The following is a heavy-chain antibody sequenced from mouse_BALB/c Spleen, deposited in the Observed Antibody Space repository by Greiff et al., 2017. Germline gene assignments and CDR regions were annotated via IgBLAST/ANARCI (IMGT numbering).Heavy chain of an antibody. CDR1: GFTFSSYG. D-gene: IGHD2-14*01. Sequence: EVKVVESGGGLVQPGGSLKLSCAASGFTFSSYGMSWVRQTPDKRLELVATINSNGGSTYYPDSVKGRFTISRDNAKNTLYLQMSSLKSEDTAMYYCARDAYYRYPWFAYWGQGTLVTVSA. J-gene: IGHJ3*01. CDR3: ARDAYYRYPWFAY. CDR2: INSNGGST. V-gene: IGHV5-6-3*01.